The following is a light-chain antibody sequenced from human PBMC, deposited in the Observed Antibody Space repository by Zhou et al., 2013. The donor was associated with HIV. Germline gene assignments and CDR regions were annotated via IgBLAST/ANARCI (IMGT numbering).Light chain of an antibody. Sequence: DIQMTQSLLTLSASVGDRVTITCRASQSISSRLAWYQQKPGKAPKLLIYEASSLEGGVPPRFSGSGSGTEFTLTISSLQPDDVATYYCQQYSGYWTFGQGTKVRI. CDR1: QSISSR. J-gene: IGKJ1*01. CDR3: QQYSGYWT. V-gene: IGKV1-5*03. CDR2: EAS.